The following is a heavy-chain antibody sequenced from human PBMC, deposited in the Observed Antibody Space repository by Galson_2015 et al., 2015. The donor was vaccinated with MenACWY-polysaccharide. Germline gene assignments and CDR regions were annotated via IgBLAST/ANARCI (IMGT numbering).Heavy chain of an antibody. CDR2: IHYSGST. CDR1: GGSISSGGYY. CDR3: ARRAPSWGFFDY. J-gene: IGHJ4*02. V-gene: IGHV4-31*03. D-gene: IGHD3-16*01. Sequence: TLSLTCTVSGGSISSGGYYWSWIRQHPGKGLEWIGYIHYSGSTYYNPSLKSRVTVSVDTSKNQFSLKLSSVSAADTAVYYCARRAPSWGFFDYWGQGTLVTGSS.